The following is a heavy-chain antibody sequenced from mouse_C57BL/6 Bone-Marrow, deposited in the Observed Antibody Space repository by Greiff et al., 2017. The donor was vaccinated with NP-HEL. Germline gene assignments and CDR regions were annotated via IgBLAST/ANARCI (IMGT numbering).Heavy chain of an antibody. CDR3: ARRGYYYGSSGGFWYFDV. CDR1: GFSLSTSGMG. CDR2: IYWDDDK. D-gene: IGHD1-1*01. V-gene: IGHV8-12*01. J-gene: IGHJ1*03. Sequence: QVTLKVSGPGILQSSQTLSLTCSFSGFSLSTSGMGVSWIRQPSGKGLEWLAHIYWDDDKRSNPSLKSRLTISKDTSRNQVFLKITSVDTADTATYYCARRGYYYGSSGGFWYFDVWGTGTTVTVSS.